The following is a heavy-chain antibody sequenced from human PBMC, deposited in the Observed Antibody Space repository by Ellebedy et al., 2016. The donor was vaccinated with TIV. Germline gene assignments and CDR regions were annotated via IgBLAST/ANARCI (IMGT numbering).Heavy chain of an antibody. D-gene: IGHD6-13*01. J-gene: IGHJ6*02. V-gene: IGHV3-21*01. CDR3: ARVLAAGLGSAEGV. Sequence: GGSLRLSXAASGFTFSSYSMNWVRQAPGKGLEWVSSIGTSSSYIYYADSVKGRFTISRDNAKNSLYLQMNSLRAEDTAVYYCARVLAAGLGSAEGVWGQGTTVTVSS. CDR1: GFTFSSYS. CDR2: IGTSSSYI.